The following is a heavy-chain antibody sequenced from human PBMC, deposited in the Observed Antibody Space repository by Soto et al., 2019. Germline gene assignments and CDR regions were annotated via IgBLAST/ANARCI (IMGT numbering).Heavy chain of an antibody. CDR1: GFTFSGSA. Sequence: EVQLVESGGGLVQPGGSLKLSCAVSGFTFSGSAMHWVRQASGKGLEWVGRIRSKSNSYATAYAASVKGGFTISRDDSKNTAYLQMNSLKTEDTAVYYGTRGYGGYVRDYWGQGTLVTVSS. CDR2: IRSKSNSYAT. V-gene: IGHV3-73*01. CDR3: TRGYGGYVRDY. D-gene: IGHD5-12*01. J-gene: IGHJ4*02.